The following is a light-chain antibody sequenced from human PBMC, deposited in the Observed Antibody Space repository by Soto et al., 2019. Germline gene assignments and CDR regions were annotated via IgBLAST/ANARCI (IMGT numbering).Light chain of an antibody. Sequence: QSALAQPASVSGSPGQSITISCTGTSSDIGDSNFVSWYQHHPGKAPKLLIYDVSDRPSRISSRFSGSKSANTASLTISGLQAEDEAFYYCSSYTSTTTVRFVFGTGTNVTVL. CDR3: SSYTSTTTVRFV. J-gene: IGLJ1*01. CDR2: DVS. V-gene: IGLV2-14*01. CDR1: SSDIGDSNF.